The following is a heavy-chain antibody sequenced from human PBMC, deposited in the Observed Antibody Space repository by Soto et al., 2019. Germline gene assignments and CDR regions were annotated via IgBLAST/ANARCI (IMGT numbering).Heavy chain of an antibody. CDR1: GFTFSSYA. CDR2: ISYDGSNK. D-gene: IGHD5-18*01. V-gene: IGHV3-30-3*01. J-gene: IGHJ3*02. Sequence: QVQLVESGGGVVQPGRSLRLSCAASGFTFSSYAMHWVRQAPGKGLEWVAVISYDGSNKYYADSVKGRFTISRDNSKNTLYLQMNSLRAEDTAVYYCARGIGGYSYEYAFDIWGQGTMVTVSS. CDR3: ARGIGGYSYEYAFDI.